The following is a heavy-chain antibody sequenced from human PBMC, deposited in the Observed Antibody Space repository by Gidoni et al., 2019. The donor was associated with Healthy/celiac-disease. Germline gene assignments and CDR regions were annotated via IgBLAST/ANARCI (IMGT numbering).Heavy chain of an antibody. CDR1: GYTLTELS. CDR2: FDPEDGET. CDR3: ATGQIHIAAAGYYYYYGMDV. D-gene: IGHD6-13*01. J-gene: IGHJ6*02. V-gene: IGHV1-24*01. Sequence: QVQLVQSGAEVKKPGASVQVSCKVSGYTLTELSMHWVRQAPGKGLEWMGGFDPEDGETIYAQKFQGRVTMTEDTSTDTAYMELSSLRSEDTAVYYCATGQIHIAAAGYYYYYGMDVWGQGTTVTVSS.